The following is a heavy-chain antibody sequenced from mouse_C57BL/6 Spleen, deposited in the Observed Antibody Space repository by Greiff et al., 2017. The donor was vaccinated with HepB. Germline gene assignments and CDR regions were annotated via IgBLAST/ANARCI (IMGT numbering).Heavy chain of an antibody. V-gene: IGHV5-9*01. J-gene: IGHJ4*01. D-gene: IGHD1-1*01. Sequence: EVMLVESGGGLVKPGGSLKLSCAASGFTFSSYTMSWVRQTPEKRLEWVATISGGGGNTYYPDSVKGRFTISRDNAKNTLYLQMSSLRSEDTALYYCARLDYYGKGAMDYWGQGTSVTVSS. CDR1: GFTFSSYT. CDR2: ISGGGGNT. CDR3: ARLDYYGKGAMDY.